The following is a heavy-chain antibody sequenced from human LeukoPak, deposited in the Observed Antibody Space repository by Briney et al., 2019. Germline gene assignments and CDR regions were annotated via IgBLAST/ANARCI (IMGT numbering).Heavy chain of an antibody. CDR1: GGSFSGYY. D-gene: IGHD4-11*01. CDR2: INHSGST. CDR3: ASLSTVTTPIGVYI. Sequence: PSETLSLTXAVYGGSFSGYYWSWIRQPPGKGLEWIGEINHSGSTNYNPSLKSRVTISVDTSKNQFSLKLSSVTAADTAVYYCASLSTVTTPIGVYIWGQGTMVTVSS. J-gene: IGHJ3*02. V-gene: IGHV4-34*01.